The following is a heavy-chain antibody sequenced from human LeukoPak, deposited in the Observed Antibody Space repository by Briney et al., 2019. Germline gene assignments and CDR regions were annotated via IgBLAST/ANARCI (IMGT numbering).Heavy chain of an antibody. V-gene: IGHV3-7*04. J-gene: IGHJ4*02. CDR1: GFSFRSFW. CDR2: IKEDGSDK. Sequence: PGGSLRLSCAASGFSFRSFWMSWVRQAPGKGLEWVASIKEDGSDKYYVESVKGRFTTSRENARNSLYLQMNSLRAEDTAVYYCARVLWFGGIYYFDYWGQGTLVTVSS. CDR3: ARVLWFGGIYYFDY. D-gene: IGHD3-10*01.